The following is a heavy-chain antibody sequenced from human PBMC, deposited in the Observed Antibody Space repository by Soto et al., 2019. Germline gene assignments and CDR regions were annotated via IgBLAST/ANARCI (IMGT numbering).Heavy chain of an antibody. CDR1: GGTFSTYA. J-gene: IGHJ4*02. CDR2: IIPLFGTA. Sequence: QVQLEQSGAEVKQPGSSARVSCKTSGGTFSTYAINWVRQAPGQGLEWMGAIIPLFGTADYSQKFQGRVTITADESTSTAYMELSSLRSDDTAVYFCARPKGTYSSGYYYFDFWGQGTLVTVSS. D-gene: IGHD6-19*01. CDR3: ARPKGTYSSGYYYFDF. V-gene: IGHV1-69*01.